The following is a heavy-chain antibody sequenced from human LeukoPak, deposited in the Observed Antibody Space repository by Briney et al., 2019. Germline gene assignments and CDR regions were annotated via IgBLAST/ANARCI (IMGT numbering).Heavy chain of an antibody. CDR3: AREPSGWYLDY. D-gene: IGHD6-19*01. CDR1: GFTFDDYA. J-gene: IGHJ4*02. Sequence: GGSLRLSCAASGFTFDDYAMHWVRQAPGKGLEWVSGISWNSGSIGYADSVKGRFTISRDNAKTSLYLQMNSVRAEDTAVYYCAREPSGWYLDYWGQGTLVTVSS. CDR2: ISWNSGSI. V-gene: IGHV3-9*01.